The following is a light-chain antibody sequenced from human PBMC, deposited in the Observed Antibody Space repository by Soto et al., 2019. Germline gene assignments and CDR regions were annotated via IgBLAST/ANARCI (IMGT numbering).Light chain of an antibody. Sequence: ERATINCKSSQSVLYSSKKKNYFALYQQKPGQPHKLLICWASTLESGVPDRFSGSGSGTDFTLTISIFFSGRGRHTSFSPGFG. CDR3: SPG. CDR1: QSVLYSSKKKNY. CDR2: WAS. J-gene: IGKJ3*01. V-gene: IGKV4-1*01.